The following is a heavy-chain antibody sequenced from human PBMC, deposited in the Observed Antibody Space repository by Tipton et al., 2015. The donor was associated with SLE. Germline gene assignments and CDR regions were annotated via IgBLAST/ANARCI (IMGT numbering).Heavy chain of an antibody. CDR1: GFTFSTYW. CDR3: ARDKNGAFDI. J-gene: IGHJ3*02. Sequence: SLRLSCSASGFTFSTYWMTWVRQAPGKGLEWVANIKQDGSEKYYVDSVKGRFTISRDNAKNSLYLQMNSLRAEDTAVYYCARDKNGAFDIWGQGTMVTVSS. CDR2: IKQDGSEK. D-gene: IGHD2-8*01. V-gene: IGHV3-7*03.